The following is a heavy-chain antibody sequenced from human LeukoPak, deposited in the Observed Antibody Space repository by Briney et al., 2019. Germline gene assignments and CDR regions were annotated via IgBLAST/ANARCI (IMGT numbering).Heavy chain of an antibody. CDR3: ARGKGIGPRDNWFDP. CDR2: MNPSSGNT. J-gene: IGHJ5*02. D-gene: IGHD2-21*01. V-gene: IGHV1-8*01. CDR1: GYTFSSYD. Sequence: GASVKVSCKTSGYTFSSYDINWVRQATGQGHEWMGWMNPSSGNTGYAQKFQGRVTMTRNTSITTAYMELSSLRSEDTAVYYCARGKGIGPRDNWFDPWGQGTLVTVSS.